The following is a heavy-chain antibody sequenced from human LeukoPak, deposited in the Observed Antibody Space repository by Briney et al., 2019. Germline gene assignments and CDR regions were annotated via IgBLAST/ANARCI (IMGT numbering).Heavy chain of an antibody. CDR3: ARGGGVYSGSYYYYYYMDV. J-gene: IGHJ6*03. CDR1: GFTFSSYS. V-gene: IGHV3-21*01. D-gene: IGHD1-26*01. CDR2: ISSSSSYI. Sequence: GGSLRLSCAASGFTFSSYSMNWVRQAPGKGLEWVSSISSSSSYIYYADSVKGRFTISRDNAKNSLYLQMNSLRAEDTAVYYCARGGGVYSGSYYYYYYMDVWGKGTTVTVSS.